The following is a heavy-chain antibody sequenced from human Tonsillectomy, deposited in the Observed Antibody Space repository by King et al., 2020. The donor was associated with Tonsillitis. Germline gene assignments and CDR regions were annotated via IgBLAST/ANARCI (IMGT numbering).Heavy chain of an antibody. CDR3: AKDPSIWFGDYDAFDM. CDR2: IGGSGGST. V-gene: IGHV3-23*04. Sequence: VQLVESGGGLVQPGGSLRLSCVASGFSFSNYAMSWVRQAPGKGLEWVSAIGGSGGSTYYADSVKGRFIISRDNTKNTLYLRMNSLRVEDTAVYYCAKDPSIWFGDYDAFDMWGQGTMVTVSS. J-gene: IGHJ3*02. D-gene: IGHD3-10*01. CDR1: GFSFSNYA.